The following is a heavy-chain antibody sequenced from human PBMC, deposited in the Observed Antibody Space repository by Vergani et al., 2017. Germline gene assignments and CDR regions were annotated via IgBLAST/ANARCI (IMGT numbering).Heavy chain of an antibody. J-gene: IGHJ4*02. CDR1: GGSFSGYY. V-gene: IGHV4-34*01. CDR2: INHSGST. CDR3: ARVSSGWYLGXVGY. Sequence: QVQLQQWGAGLLKPSETLSLTCAVYGGSFSGYYWSWIRQPPGKGLEWIGEINHSGSTNYNPSLKSRVTISVDTSKNQFSLKLSSVTAADTAVYYCARVSSGWYLGXVGYWGQGTLVTVSS. D-gene: IGHD6-19*01.